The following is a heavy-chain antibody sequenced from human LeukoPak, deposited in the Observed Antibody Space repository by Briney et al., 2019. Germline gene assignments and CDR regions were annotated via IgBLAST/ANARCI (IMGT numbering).Heavy chain of an antibody. J-gene: IGHJ4*02. V-gene: IGHV3-23*01. Sequence: PGGSLRLSCAASGFTFSSYAMSWVRQAPGKGLEWVSAISGSGGSTYYADSVKGRFTISRDNSKNTLYLQMNSLRAEDTAVYYCAKVPVPYGSGWAHFDYWGQGTLVTVSS. CDR3: AKVPVPYGSGWAHFDY. CDR2: ISGSGGST. CDR1: GFTFSSYA. D-gene: IGHD6-19*01.